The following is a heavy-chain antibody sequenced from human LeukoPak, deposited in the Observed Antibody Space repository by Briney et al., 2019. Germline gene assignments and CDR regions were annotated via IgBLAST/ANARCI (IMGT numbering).Heavy chain of an antibody. CDR3: ARATARYYYFDY. CDR1: GFTFSSYG. Sequence: PGRSLRLSCAVSGFTFSSYGMHWVRQAPGKGREWVVVIWYDGSNKYYADSVKGRFTISRDNSKNTLYLQMNSLRAEDTTVYYCARATARYYYFDYWGQGTLVTVSS. J-gene: IGHJ4*02. CDR2: IWYDGSNK. V-gene: IGHV3-33*01. D-gene: IGHD4-17*01.